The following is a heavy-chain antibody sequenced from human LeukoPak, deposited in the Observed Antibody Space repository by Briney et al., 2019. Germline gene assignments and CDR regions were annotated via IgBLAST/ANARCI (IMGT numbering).Heavy chain of an antibody. CDR2: IYWDDDK. J-gene: IGHJ4*02. Sequence: SGPTLVKPTQTLTLTCTFSGFSLSTSGVGVGWIRQPPGKALEWLALIYWDDDKRYSPSLKSRLTITKDTSKNHVVLTMTNMDPVDTATYYCAHRRSIYGGNCFDYWGQGTLVTVSS. CDR3: AHRRSIYGGNCFDY. V-gene: IGHV2-5*02. D-gene: IGHD4-23*01. CDR1: GFSLSTSGVG.